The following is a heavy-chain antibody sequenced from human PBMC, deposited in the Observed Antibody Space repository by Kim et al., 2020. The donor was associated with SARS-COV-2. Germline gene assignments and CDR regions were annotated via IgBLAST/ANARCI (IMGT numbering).Heavy chain of an antibody. CDR2: TI. Sequence: TIYVADSGKGRFTNSRDNAKNALYLQMNSLRDEDTAVYYCARGPLAAFDYWGQGILVTVSS. D-gene: IGHD6-13*01. CDR3: ARGPLAAFDY. V-gene: IGHV3-48*02. J-gene: IGHJ4*02.